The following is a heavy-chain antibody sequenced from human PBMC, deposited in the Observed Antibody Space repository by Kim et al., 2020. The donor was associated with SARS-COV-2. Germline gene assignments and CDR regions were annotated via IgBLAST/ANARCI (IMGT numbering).Heavy chain of an antibody. CDR2: INHSGST. CDR1: GGSFSGYY. CDR3: ARANYDILTGYYAFDI. J-gene: IGHJ3*02. D-gene: IGHD3-9*01. V-gene: IGHV4-34*01. Sequence: SETLSLTCAVYGGSFSGYYWSWIRQPPGKGLEWIGEINHSGSTNYNPSLKSRVTISVDTSKNQFSLKLSSVTAADTAVYYCARANYDILTGYYAFDIWGQGTMVTVSS.